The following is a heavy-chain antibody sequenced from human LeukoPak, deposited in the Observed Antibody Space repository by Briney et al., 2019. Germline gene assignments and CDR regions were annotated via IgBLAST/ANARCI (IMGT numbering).Heavy chain of an antibody. Sequence: ASVKVSCKVSGYTLTELSMHWVRQAPGKGLEWMGGFDPEDGETIYAQKFQGRVTMTEDTSTDTAYMELSSLRSEDTAVYYCATDPRGHLQQLVEYWFDPWGQGTLVTVSS. D-gene: IGHD6-13*01. CDR3: ATDPRGHLQQLVEYWFDP. V-gene: IGHV1-24*01. CDR2: FDPEDGET. J-gene: IGHJ5*02. CDR1: GYTLTELS.